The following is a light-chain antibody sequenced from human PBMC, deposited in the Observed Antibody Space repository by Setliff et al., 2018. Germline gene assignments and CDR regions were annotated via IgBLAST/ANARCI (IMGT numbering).Light chain of an antibody. CDR1: NSDVGGYNY. Sequence: QSVLTQPAAVSGSPGQSITISCAGTNSDVGGYNYVSWYQQHPDKAPKLIIYEVTKRPSGVSDRFSGSKSGNTASLTISGLQVEDEADYYCSSYTSNTFVFAAGTKVTVL. CDR2: EVT. J-gene: IGLJ1*01. V-gene: IGLV2-14*03. CDR3: SSYTSNTFV.